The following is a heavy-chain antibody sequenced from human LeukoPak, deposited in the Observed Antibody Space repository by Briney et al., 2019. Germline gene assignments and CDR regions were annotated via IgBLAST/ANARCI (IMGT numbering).Heavy chain of an antibody. CDR3: AKPAVSGWYGFDY. Sequence: GGSLRLSCAAPGFTFSSYAMSWVRQAPGKGLEWVSTISGSGGTAYYAEFVKGRFTISRDNSKNTLYLQMNSLRAEDTAVHYCAKPAVSGWYGFDYWGQGTLVTVSS. D-gene: IGHD6-19*01. CDR1: GFTFSSYA. V-gene: IGHV3-23*01. J-gene: IGHJ4*02. CDR2: ISGSGGTA.